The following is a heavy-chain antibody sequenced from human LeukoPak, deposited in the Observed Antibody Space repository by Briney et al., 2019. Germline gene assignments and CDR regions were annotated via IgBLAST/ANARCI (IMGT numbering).Heavy chain of an antibody. CDR3: ARHLVGATTRFDP. D-gene: IGHD1-26*01. J-gene: IGHJ5*02. CDR2: IYHSGST. Sequence: SETLSLTCTVSGGSFSSSTHYWGWTRQPPGKGLEWIGSIYHSGSTYFNPSLKSRVTISVDTSKEQFSLRLSSVTAADTAMYYCARHLVGATTRFDPWGQGTLVTVSS. CDR1: GGSFSSSTHY. V-gene: IGHV4-39*01.